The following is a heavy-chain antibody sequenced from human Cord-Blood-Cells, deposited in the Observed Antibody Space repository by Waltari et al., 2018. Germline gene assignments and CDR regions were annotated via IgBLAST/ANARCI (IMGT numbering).Heavy chain of an antibody. Sequence: QVQLQESGPGLVKPSETLSLTCTVSGGSISSYYWSWIRQPAGKGLEWIVRIYTSGSTTYNPSLKSRVTMSVDTSKNQFSLKLSSVTAADTAVYYCARVIAAAGDDAFDIWGQGTMVTVSS. J-gene: IGHJ3*02. CDR1: GGSISSYY. D-gene: IGHD6-13*01. V-gene: IGHV4-4*07. CDR2: IYTSGST. CDR3: ARVIAAAGDDAFDI.